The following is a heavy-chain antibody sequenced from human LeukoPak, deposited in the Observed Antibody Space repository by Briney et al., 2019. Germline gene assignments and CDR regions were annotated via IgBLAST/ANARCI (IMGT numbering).Heavy chain of an antibody. CDR1: GFTVSTNY. V-gene: IGHV3-53*01. CDR3: ARDSGRFDVFDI. Sequence: PGGSLRLSRAASGFTVSTNYMSSVRQAPGKGLEWVSVIYSDGRTYYADSVKGRFTISRDNSKNTLYLQMNSLRAEDTAVYYCARDSGRFDVFDIWGQGTMVTVSS. D-gene: IGHD3-10*01. CDR2: IYSDGRT. J-gene: IGHJ3*02.